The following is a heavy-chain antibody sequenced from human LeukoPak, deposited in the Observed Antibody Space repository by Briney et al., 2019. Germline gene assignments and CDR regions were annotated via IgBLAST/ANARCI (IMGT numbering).Heavy chain of an antibody. CDR2: ISYDGSNK. V-gene: IGHV3-30*18. CDR3: AKGTTVTTLDY. D-gene: IGHD4-17*01. Sequence: PGGSLRLSCAASGFTFSSYGMHWVRQAPGKGLEWVAVISYDGSNKYYADSVKGRFTISRDNSKNTLYLQMNSLRAEDTAVYYCAKGTTVTTLDYWGQGTLVTVSS. CDR1: GFTFSSYG. J-gene: IGHJ4*02.